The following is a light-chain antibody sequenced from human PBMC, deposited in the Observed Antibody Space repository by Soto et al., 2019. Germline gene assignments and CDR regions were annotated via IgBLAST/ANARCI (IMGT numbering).Light chain of an antibody. CDR2: GAS. CDR1: ENVRTF. V-gene: IGKV3-20*01. Sequence: EVVLTQSPATLSLSPGERATLSCRASENVRTFVDWYQQKPGQAPRLLIYGASNRATGIPARFSGSGSVTDFTLTISRLEPEDFAVYYCQQYGSSGTFGQGTKVDIK. J-gene: IGKJ1*01. CDR3: QQYGSSGT.